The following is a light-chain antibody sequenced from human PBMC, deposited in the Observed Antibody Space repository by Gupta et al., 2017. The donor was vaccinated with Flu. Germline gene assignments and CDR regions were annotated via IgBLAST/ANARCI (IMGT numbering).Light chain of an antibody. J-gene: IGLJ3*02. CDR2: SND. V-gene: IGLV1-47*02. CDR1: SSNIGSRS. Sequence: QSVLTQPPSASVTPGQRVAISCSGSSSNIGSRSVSWYQQVPGTAPKLLIYSNDQRPSGVPDRFSGSKSGTSASLAISGLRSEDEADYYCATWDDGLSGRVFGGGTKLTVL. CDR3: ATWDDGLSGRV.